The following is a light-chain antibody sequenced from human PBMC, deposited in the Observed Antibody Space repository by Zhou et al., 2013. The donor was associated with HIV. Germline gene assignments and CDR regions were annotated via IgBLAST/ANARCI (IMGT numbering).Light chain of an antibody. CDR2: KAS. CDR3: QQCDSYSWT. CDR1: QSISSW. Sequence: DIQMTQSPSTLSASVGDRVTITCRASQSISSWLAWYQQKPGQAPKFLIYKASSLESGVPTRFSGSGSGTEFTLTISSLQPDDFATYYCQQCDSYSWTFGQGTKVEIK. J-gene: IGKJ1*01. V-gene: IGKV1-5*03.